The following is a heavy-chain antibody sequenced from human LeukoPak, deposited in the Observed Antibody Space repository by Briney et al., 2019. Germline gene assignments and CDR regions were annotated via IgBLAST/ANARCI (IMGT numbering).Heavy chain of an antibody. CDR3: ARGWNYAFRFDY. CDR2: IKQDGSEK. J-gene: IGHJ4*02. V-gene: IGHV3-7*01. Sequence: GGSLRLSCAASGFTFSDYWMTWVRQAPGKGLEWVAHIKQDGSEKYYVDSVKGRSTTSRDNAKNLVYLQMNSLRVEDTAVYYCARGWNYAFRFDYWGQGTLVTVSS. CDR1: GFTFSDYW. D-gene: IGHD1-7*01.